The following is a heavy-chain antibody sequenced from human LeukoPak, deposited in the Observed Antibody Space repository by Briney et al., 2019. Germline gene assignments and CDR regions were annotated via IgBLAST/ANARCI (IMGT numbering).Heavy chain of an antibody. J-gene: IGHJ6*03. D-gene: IGHD2-2*01. V-gene: IGHV4-4*07. CDR3: ARDGTHLTRNVPAAISYYYYMDV. CDR1: GGSISSYY. CDR2: IYTSGST. Sequence: PSETLSLTCTVSGGSISSYYWSWIRQPAGKGLEWIGRIYTSGSTNYNPSLKCRVTMSVDTSKNQFSLKLSSVTAADTAVYYCARDGTHLTRNVPAAISYYYYMDVWGKGTTVTISS.